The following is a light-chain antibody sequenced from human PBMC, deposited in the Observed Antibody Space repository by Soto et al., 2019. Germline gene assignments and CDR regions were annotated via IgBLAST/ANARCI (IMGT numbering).Light chain of an antibody. Sequence: QSVLTQPPSASGTPGQRVTISCSGSSSNIGSNTVNWYQQLPGTAPKLLIYSNNQRPSGVPDRFSGSKSGTSASLAISGLQAEDEADDYCAAWEDSLNGYVFGTGTKLTVL. V-gene: IGLV1-44*01. CDR2: SNN. CDR1: SSNIGSNT. CDR3: AAWEDSLNGYV. J-gene: IGLJ1*01.